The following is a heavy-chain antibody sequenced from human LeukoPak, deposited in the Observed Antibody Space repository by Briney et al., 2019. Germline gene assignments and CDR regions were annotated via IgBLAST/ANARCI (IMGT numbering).Heavy chain of an antibody. Sequence: SVTVSCKASGGTFSSYAISWVRQAPGQGLEWMGGIIPIFGTANYAQKFQGRVTITTDESTSTADMELSSLRSEDTAVYYCARDSSRPYSSGWSTREYDYWGQGTLVTVSS. V-gene: IGHV1-69*05. CDR2: IIPIFGTA. D-gene: IGHD6-19*01. CDR1: GGTFSSYA. J-gene: IGHJ4*02. CDR3: ARDSSRPYSSGWSTREYDY.